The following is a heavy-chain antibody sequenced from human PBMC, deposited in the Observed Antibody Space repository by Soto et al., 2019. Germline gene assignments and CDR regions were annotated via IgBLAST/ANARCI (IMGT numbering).Heavy chain of an antibody. J-gene: IGHJ4*02. D-gene: IGHD3-10*01. Sequence: EVQLLESGGGLVQPGGSLRLSCAASGFTFSSYAINWVRQAPGKGLECVSTISGSGGSTYYADSVKGRFTISRDNSKNTLYLQMNSLRAEDTAVYYCASSPGLSFKPHYWGQGTLVTVSS. CDR2: ISGSGGST. CDR3: ASSPGLSFKPHY. CDR1: GFTFSSYA. V-gene: IGHV3-23*01.